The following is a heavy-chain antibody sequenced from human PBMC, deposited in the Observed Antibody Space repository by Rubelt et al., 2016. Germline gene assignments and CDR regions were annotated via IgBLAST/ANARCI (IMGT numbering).Heavy chain of an antibody. CDR3: AKDMKYRGAHLVPAAFDI. D-gene: IGHD2-2*01. V-gene: IGHV3-9*01. CDR2: ISWNSGSI. Sequence: GISWNSGSIGYADSVKGRFTISRDNAKNSLYLQMNSLRAEDTALYYCAKDMKYRGAHLVPAAFDIWGQGTMVTVSS. J-gene: IGHJ3*02.